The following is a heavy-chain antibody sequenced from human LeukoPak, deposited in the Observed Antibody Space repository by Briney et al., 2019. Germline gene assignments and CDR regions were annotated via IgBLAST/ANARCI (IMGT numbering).Heavy chain of an antibody. Sequence: GASVKVSCKASGYTFTGYYMHWVRQAPGQGLEWMGWINPNSGGTNYAQKFQGRVTMTRDTSISTAYMELSSLRSDDTAVYYCARDDYYGSGSSFDYWGQGTLVTVSS. J-gene: IGHJ4*02. D-gene: IGHD3-10*01. V-gene: IGHV1-2*02. CDR3: ARDDYYGSGSSFDY. CDR2: INPNSGGT. CDR1: GYTFTGYY.